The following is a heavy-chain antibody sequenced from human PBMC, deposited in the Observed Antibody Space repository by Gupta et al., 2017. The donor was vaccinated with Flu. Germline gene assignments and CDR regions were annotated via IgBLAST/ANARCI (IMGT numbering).Heavy chain of an antibody. V-gene: IGHV3-7*01. Sequence: EVQLVESGGGLVQPGGSLRLSCAASGFTFSSNWMGWVRQAPGKGLEWVAIIKEDGSEEYYVDSVKGRFTISRDNAKNSVYLQMNSLRAEDTAVYYCARVRPGYFDYWGQGTLVTVSS. CDR3: ARVRPGYFDY. CDR2: IKEDGSEE. J-gene: IGHJ4*02. D-gene: IGHD3-10*01. CDR1: GFTFSSNW.